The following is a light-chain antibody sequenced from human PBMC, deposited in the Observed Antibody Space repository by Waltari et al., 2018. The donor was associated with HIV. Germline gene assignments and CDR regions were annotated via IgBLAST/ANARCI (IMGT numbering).Light chain of an antibody. V-gene: IGLV3-25*03. Sequence: SYDLTQPPSVSVSPGQTPRISCSGDALSKEYTFWHQQKPGQAPLLLIYKDTERASGIPERFSGSTSGRIVTLTIYDVEPDDEADYYCQSAGGGGTYRFGGGTKLTVL. CDR2: KDT. J-gene: IGLJ2*01. CDR1: ALSKEY. CDR3: QSAGGGGTYR.